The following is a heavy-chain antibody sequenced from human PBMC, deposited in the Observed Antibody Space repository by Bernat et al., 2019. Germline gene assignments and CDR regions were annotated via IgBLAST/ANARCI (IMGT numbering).Heavy chain of an antibody. V-gene: IGHV1-3*01. CDR1: GYSFSDYD. CDR2: VIVATGDT. Sequence: QVQLVQSGAEVKEPGASVRISCKASGYSFSDYDIHWVRQAPGQGLEWLGWVIVATGDTKYSGKFQGRVTMTTDTSTSTAYMELRSLRSDDTAVYYCAGDGPDSGYDRWGQGTLVTVSS. D-gene: IGHD5-12*01. CDR3: AGDGPDSGYDR. J-gene: IGHJ4*02.